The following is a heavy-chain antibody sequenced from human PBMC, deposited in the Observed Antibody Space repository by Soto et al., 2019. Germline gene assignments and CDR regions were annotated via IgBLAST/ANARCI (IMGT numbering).Heavy chain of an antibody. CDR1: GFTFSSHG. Sequence: QVQLVESGGGEVKPGRSLTLSCAASGFTFSSHGMNWVRQAPGKGLEWVAVIWNGGSNKYYADSVKGRFTISRDNSKNTLYLQRNSLRAEDTAVYYCAGWGNWKVADYWGQGTLVTVSS. CDR2: IWNGGSNK. J-gene: IGHJ4*02. V-gene: IGHV3-33*01. CDR3: AGWGNWKVADY. D-gene: IGHD1-1*01.